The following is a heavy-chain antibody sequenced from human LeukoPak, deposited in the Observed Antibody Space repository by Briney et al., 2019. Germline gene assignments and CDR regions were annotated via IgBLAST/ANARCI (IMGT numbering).Heavy chain of an antibody. CDR2: ISAGGGSIK. J-gene: IGHJ3*02. CDR3: AKELYGSGSPEAFDI. D-gene: IGHD3-10*01. Sequence: AGGSLRLSCTASGFAFSSYSFHWVRQAPGQGLEWVTVISAGGGSIKYYGDSVKGRFTTSRDNSKTTLYLEMNSLRADDTAVYYCAKELYGSGSPEAFDIWGQGTMVTVSS. CDR1: GFAFSSYS. V-gene: IGHV3-30*18.